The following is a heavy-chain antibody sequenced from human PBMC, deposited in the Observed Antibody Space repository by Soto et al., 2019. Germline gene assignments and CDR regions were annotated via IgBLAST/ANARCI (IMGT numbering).Heavy chain of an antibody. CDR1: GFTFTNYA. Sequence: GSLRLSCSASGFTFTNYAMNWVRLAPGKGLEWVSTITGGGGGRTNYADSVKGRFTISRDNSKNTLYLQMNSLRAEDTAVYYCATVQHSSGWYEMGYWGQGTLVTVSS. D-gene: IGHD6-19*01. V-gene: IGHV3-23*01. J-gene: IGHJ4*02. CDR2: ITGGGGGRT. CDR3: ATVQHSSGWYEMGY.